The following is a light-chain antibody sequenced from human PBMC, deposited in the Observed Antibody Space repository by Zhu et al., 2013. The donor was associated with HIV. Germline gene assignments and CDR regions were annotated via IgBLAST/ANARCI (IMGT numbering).Light chain of an antibody. CDR2: AAS. CDR3: QHYATSVLT. CDR1: QSISMY. J-gene: IGKJ4*01. V-gene: IGKV1-33*01. Sequence: DIQMTQSPSSLSASVGDRVTITCRASQSISMYLNWYQQKPGKAPNLLIYAASSLETGVPPRFSGSGYGTDFTFTISTLQPEDIATYYCQHYATSVLTFGGGTKVEIK.